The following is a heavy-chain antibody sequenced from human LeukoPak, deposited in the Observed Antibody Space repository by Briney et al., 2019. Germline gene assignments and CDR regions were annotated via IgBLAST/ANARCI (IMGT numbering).Heavy chain of an antibody. J-gene: IGHJ4*02. V-gene: IGHV1-46*01. CDR1: GYTFTSYY. Sequence: ASVKVSCKASGYTFTSYYMHWVRQAPGQGLEWMGIINPSGGSTSYAQKFQGGVTMTRDMSTSTVYMELSSLRSEDTAVYYCARVPLVAPIDNYYLDYWGQGTLVTVSS. CDR2: INPSGGST. D-gene: IGHD5-12*01. CDR3: ARVPLVAPIDNYYLDY.